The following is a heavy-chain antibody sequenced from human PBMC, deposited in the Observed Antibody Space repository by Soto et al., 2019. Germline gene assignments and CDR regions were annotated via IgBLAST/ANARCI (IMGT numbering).Heavy chain of an antibody. V-gene: IGHV4-61*05. CDR1: GGSISSSSYY. J-gene: IGHJ4*02. Sequence: SETLSLTCTVSGGSISSSSYYWGWIRQPPGKGLEWIGYIYYSGSTNYNPSLKSRVTISVDTSKNQFSLKLSSVTAADTAVYFCARRYGGNLDYWGQGTLVTVSS. D-gene: IGHD1-26*01. CDR3: ARRYGGNLDY. CDR2: IYYSGST.